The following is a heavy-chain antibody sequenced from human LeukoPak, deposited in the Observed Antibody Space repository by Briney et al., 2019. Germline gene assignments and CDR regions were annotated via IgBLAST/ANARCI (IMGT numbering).Heavy chain of an antibody. V-gene: IGHV3-30*18. J-gene: IGHJ4*02. CDR3: AKFGAAQDY. CDR1: GFTFSSYG. D-gene: IGHD3-10*01. CDR2: ISYDGSNK. Sequence: GGSLRLSCAASGFTFSSYGMHWVRQAPGKGLEWVAVISYDGSNKYYADSVKGRFTISRDNSKNTLYLQMSSLRAEDTAVYYCAKFGAAQDYWGQGTLVTVSS.